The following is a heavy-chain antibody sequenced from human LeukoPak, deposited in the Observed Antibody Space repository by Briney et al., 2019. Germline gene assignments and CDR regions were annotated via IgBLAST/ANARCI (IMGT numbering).Heavy chain of an antibody. D-gene: IGHD3-22*01. J-gene: IGHJ3*02. CDR2: INREGSST. V-gene: IGHV3-74*01. CDR1: GFTFSNYW. CDR3: ARWGLSSGFWAADAFDI. Sequence: GGSLRLSCAASGFTFSNYWIHWVRQAPGKGLVWVSRINREGSSTNYADSVQGRFTISRDNSKNTLYLQMNSLRAEDTAVYYCARWGLSSGFWAADAFDIWGQGTMVTVSS.